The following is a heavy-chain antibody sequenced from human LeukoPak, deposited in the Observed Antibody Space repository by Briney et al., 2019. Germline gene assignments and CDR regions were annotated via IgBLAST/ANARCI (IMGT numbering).Heavy chain of an antibody. CDR3: ARGRWSATTASYYLDF. CDR2: VNAGNGHT. J-gene: IGHJ4*02. D-gene: IGHD2-21*02. Sequence: ASVKVSCRASGDIFTDYAILWVRQAPGQRLEWLGWVNAGNGHTKYSQNFQGRVTLTRDTSATTASMEMNSLRSEDTALYYCARGRWSATTASYYLDFWGLGTLVTVSS. CDR1: GDIFTDYA. V-gene: IGHV1-3*01.